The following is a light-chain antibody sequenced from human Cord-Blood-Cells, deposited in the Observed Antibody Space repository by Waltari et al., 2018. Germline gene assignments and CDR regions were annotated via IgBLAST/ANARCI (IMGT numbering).Light chain of an antibody. CDR1: QSVLHSSNNQNY. CDR2: WAS. CDR3: QQYYSTPLT. V-gene: IGKV4-1*01. Sequence: DIVMTQSPDSLAVSLGERATINCKSRQSVLHSSNNQNYLAWYQQKPGQPPKLLIYWASTRESGVPDLFSGSGSGTDFTLTISSLQAEDVAVYYCQQYYSTPLTFGPGTKVDIK. J-gene: IGKJ3*01.